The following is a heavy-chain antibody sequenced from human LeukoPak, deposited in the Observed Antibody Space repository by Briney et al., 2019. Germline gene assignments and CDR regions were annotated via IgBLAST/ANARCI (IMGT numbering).Heavy chain of an antibody. D-gene: IGHD4-11*01. Sequence: PGGSLRLSCEASGFTFSDYAMNWVRQAPGEGLEWVSTFKTKYNQVYYAESARGRFTITTDNSKNTVYLQMNSLRAEDTALYYCARSVPDYTRFDYWGQGALVTVSS. CDR2: FKTKYNQV. J-gene: IGHJ4*02. V-gene: IGHV3-23*05. CDR3: ARSVPDYTRFDY. CDR1: GFTFSDYA.